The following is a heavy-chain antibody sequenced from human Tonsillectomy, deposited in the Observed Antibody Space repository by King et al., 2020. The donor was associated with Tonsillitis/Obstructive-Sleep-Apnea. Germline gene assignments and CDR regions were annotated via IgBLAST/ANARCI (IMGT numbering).Heavy chain of an antibody. J-gene: IGHJ4*02. D-gene: IGHD2-2*01. Sequence: VQLVESGGGVVQPGRSLRLSCAASRFTFSSFGMHWVRQAPGKGLEWVAVMWYDGTIKFYADSVKGRFTISRDNSKNTLYLQMNSLRAEDTAVYYCATDGGDCSSTSCYGHWPLVWGQGTLVTVSS. CDR2: MWYDGTIK. CDR1: RFTFSSFG. V-gene: IGHV3-33*01. CDR3: ATDGGDCSSTSCYGHWPLV.